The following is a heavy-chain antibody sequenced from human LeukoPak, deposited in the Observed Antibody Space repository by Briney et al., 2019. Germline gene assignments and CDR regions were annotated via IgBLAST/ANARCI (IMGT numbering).Heavy chain of an antibody. D-gene: IGHD6-19*01. CDR1: GFTFGDYA. CDR3: TSSIGLAVAPLVY. CDR2: IRSKAYGGTT. J-gene: IGHJ4*02. Sequence: GGSLRLSCTASGFTFGDYAMSWVRQAPGKGLEWVGFIRSKAYGGTTEYAASVKGRFTISRDDSKSIAYLQMNSLKTEDTAVYYCTSSIGLAVAPLVYWGQGTLVTVSS. V-gene: IGHV3-49*04.